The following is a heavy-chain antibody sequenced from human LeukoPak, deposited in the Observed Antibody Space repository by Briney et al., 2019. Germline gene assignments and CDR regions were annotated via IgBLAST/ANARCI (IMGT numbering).Heavy chain of an antibody. CDR3: ARDIVVVPAAIRPSYYYYGMDV. CDR1: GGSISSSNW. V-gene: IGHV4-4*02. Sequence: SETLSLTCAVSGGSISSSNWWSWVRQPPGKGLEWIGEIYHSGSTNYNPSLKGRVTISVDKSKNQFSLKLSSVTAADTAVYYCARDIVVVPAAIRPSYYYYGMDVWGQGTTVTVSS. D-gene: IGHD2-2*02. CDR2: IYHSGST. J-gene: IGHJ6*02.